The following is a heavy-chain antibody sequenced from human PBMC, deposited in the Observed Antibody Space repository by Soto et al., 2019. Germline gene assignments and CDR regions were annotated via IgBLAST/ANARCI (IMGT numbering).Heavy chain of an antibody. CDR2: IYYSGST. J-gene: IGHJ5*02. V-gene: IGHV4-39*01. CDR1: GGSISSSSYY. D-gene: IGHD3-10*01. CDR3: ARLRRPMVRGVIIKGNWFNP. Sequence: PSETLSLTCTASGGSISSSSYYWGWIRQPPGKGLEWIGSIYYSGSTYYNPSLKSRVTISVDTSKNQFSLKLSSVTAADTAVYYCARLRRPMVRGVIIKGNWFNPWGQGTLVTVSS.